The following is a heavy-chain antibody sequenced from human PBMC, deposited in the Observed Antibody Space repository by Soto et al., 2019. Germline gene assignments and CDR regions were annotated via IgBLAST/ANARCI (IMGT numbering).Heavy chain of an antibody. Sequence: PSETLSLTCTVSGGSIRSYYWSWIRQPPGKGLEWIGYIHSSGSTNYNPALNSRVTISVDTSKNQFSLKVTSVTAADTTVYHCARGTTNFDYWGQGILVTVSS. CDR1: GGSIRSYY. CDR3: ARGTTNFDY. V-gene: IGHV4-59*01. J-gene: IGHJ4*02. CDR2: IHSSGST.